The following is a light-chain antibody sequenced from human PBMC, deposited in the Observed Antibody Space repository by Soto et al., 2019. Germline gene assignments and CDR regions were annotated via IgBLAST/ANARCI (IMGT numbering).Light chain of an antibody. CDR2: RAS. V-gene: IGKV3-15*01. CDR1: QTIYSN. J-gene: IGKJ5*01. CDR3: QQSEHWPPIT. Sequence: IVMTQSPATLSVSPGDTASLSCRAGQTIYSNVAWYQQRPGQAPRLIIYRASSRATGVPARISGRGAGAEFTLTISSLQSEDFAVYYCQQSEHWPPITFGQVTRLEIK.